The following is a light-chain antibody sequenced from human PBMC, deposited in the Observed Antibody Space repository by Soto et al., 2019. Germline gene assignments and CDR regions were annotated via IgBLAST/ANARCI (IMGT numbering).Light chain of an antibody. CDR3: QVWDSSSDPPYV. CDR2: YDS. Sequence: SYELTQPPSVSVAPGKTARITCGGNNIGSKSVHWYQQKPGQAPVLVIYYDSDRPSGIPERFSGSNSGNTATLTISRVEAGDEAHYYCQVWDSSSDPPYVFGTGTKLTVL. V-gene: IGLV3-21*04. CDR1: NIGSKS. J-gene: IGLJ1*01.